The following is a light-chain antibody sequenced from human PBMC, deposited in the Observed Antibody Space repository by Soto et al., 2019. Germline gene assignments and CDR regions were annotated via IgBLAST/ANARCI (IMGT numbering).Light chain of an antibody. V-gene: IGLV2-14*01. J-gene: IGLJ1*01. CDR3: TSYSSSDIFYV. CDR2: QVT. CDR1: SSDIGGYYY. Sequence: QSVLAQPASVSGSPGQSITISCTGTSSDIGGYYYVSWYQHHPGKAPKLLIYQVTNRPSRVSNRFSGSKSGNTAPLTISGLQADDEADYYCTSYSSSDIFYVFGTGTKVTVL.